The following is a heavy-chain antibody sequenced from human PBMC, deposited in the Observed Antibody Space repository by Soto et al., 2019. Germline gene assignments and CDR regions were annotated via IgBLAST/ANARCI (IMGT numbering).Heavy chain of an antibody. V-gene: IGHV3-33*01. CDR2: IWYDGSNK. CDR3: ARDPLEGIAAAGTGLDY. J-gene: IGHJ4*02. CDR1: GFTFSSYG. Sequence: GGSLSLSCAASGFTFSSYGMHWVRQAPGKGLEWVAVIWYDGSNKYYADSVKGRFTISRDNSKNTLYLQMNSLRAEDTAVYYCARDPLEGIAAAGTGLDYWGQGT. D-gene: IGHD6-13*01.